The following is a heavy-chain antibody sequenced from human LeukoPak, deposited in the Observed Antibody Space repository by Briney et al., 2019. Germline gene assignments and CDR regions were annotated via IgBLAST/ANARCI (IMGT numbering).Heavy chain of an antibody. V-gene: IGHV3-23*01. Sequence: GGSLRLSCAASGFTFSSYAMNWVRQAPGKGLEWVSSISGSGDRTYYADSVKGRFTISRDNSKNTLYLQMNSLRAEDTAVYYCAKDRYYYGSGSYSTFDYWGQGTLVTVSS. D-gene: IGHD3-10*01. CDR1: GFTFSSYA. CDR2: ISGSGDRT. CDR3: AKDRYYYGSGSYSTFDY. J-gene: IGHJ4*02.